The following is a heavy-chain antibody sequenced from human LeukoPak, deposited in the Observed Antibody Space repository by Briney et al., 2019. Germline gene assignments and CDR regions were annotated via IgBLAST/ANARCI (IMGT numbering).Heavy chain of an antibody. D-gene: IGHD4-11*01. Sequence: GESLKISCKGSGYNFNSYWIAWVRQMPAKGLEWMGIIYPADSDTRYSPSFQGQVTISADKSISTAYLQWSSLKASDTAMYYCAGITSDYSNFQSFDYWGQGTLVTVSS. J-gene: IGHJ4*02. CDR1: GYNFNSYW. CDR3: AGITSDYSNFQSFDY. V-gene: IGHV5-51*01. CDR2: IYPADSDT.